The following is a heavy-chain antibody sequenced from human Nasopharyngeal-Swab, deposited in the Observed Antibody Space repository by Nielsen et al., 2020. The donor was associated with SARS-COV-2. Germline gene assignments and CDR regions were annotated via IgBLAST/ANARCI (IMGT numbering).Heavy chain of an antibody. Sequence: LRLSCTVSGGSISSGSYYWSWIRQPAGKGLEWIGRIHTSGSSYYNPSLKSRVTISLDTFKNHFSLKLNSVTAADTTVYYCARDSSSSPLGYWGQGTLVTVSS. CDR1: GGSISSGSYY. CDR3: ARDSSSSPLGY. J-gene: IGHJ4*02. D-gene: IGHD6-6*01. V-gene: IGHV4-61*02. CDR2: IHTSGSS.